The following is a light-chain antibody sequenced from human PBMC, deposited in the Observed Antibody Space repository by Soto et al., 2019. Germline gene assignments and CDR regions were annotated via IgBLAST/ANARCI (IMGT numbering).Light chain of an antibody. CDR2: KDT. Sequence: SYELTQPSSVSVSPGQTARITCSGDVLANKHARWFQQKPGQAPLLVMYKDTERPSRIPERFSGSRSGTTVTLTINGAQIEDEADYHCYSAADKMGVFGGGTKLPVL. J-gene: IGLJ3*02. CDR1: VLANKH. CDR3: YSAADKMGV. V-gene: IGLV3-27*01.